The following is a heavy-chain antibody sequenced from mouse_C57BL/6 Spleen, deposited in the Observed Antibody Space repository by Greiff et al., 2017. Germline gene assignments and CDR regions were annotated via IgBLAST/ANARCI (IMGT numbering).Heavy chain of an antibody. CDR3: TKGTVVRAMDY. CDR2: IDPEAGDT. D-gene: IGHD1-1*01. V-gene: IGHV14-1*01. Sequence: VQLQQSGAELVRPGASVKLSCTASGFNIKDYYMHWVKQRPEQGLEWIGRIDPEAGDTEYAPKFQGKATMTADTSSNTAYLQLSSLTSEDTAVYYCTKGTVVRAMDYWGQGTSVTVSS. CDR1: GFNIKDYY. J-gene: IGHJ4*01.